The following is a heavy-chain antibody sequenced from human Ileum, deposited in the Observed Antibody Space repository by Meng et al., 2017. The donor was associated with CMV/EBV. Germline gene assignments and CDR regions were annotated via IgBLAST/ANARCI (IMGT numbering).Heavy chain of an antibody. Sequence: CAVFGVSISTNNWWTWVRQPPGKGLEWIGEIYHTGGTNSNPSLNSRLIISVDKSKNEVSLKLISATAADTAIYYCARDSSGDDWGSYWGHGALVTVSS. V-gene: IGHV4-4*02. J-gene: IGHJ4*01. CDR3: ARDSSGDDWGSY. CDR2: IYHTGGT. CDR1: GVSISTNNW. D-gene: IGHD5-12*01.